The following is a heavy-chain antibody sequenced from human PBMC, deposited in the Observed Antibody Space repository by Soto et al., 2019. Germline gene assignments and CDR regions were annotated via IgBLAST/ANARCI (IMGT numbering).Heavy chain of an antibody. J-gene: IGHJ5*02. D-gene: IGHD3-10*01. CDR3: ASFGVENWFDP. CDR2: ISSSSSYI. V-gene: IGHV3-21*01. Sequence: GSLRLSCAASGFTFSSYSMNWVRQAPGKGLEWVSSISSSSSYIYYADSVKGRFTISRDNAMNSLYLQMNSLRAEDTAVYYCASFGVENWFDPWGQGTLVTVSS. CDR1: GFTFSSYS.